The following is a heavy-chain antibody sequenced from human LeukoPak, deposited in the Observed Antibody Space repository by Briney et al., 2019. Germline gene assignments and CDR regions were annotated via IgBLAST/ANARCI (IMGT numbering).Heavy chain of an antibody. CDR3: ARDDYGDYEGQFDY. J-gene: IGHJ4*02. CDR2: ISAYNGNT. CDR1: GYTFTSYG. V-gene: IGHV1-18*01. D-gene: IGHD4-17*01. Sequence: ASVKVSCKASGYTFTSYGISWVRQAPGQGLEWMGWISAYNGNTNYAQKLQGRVTMTTDTSTSTAYMELRSLRSDDTAVYYCARDDYGDYEGQFDYWGQGTLVTVSS.